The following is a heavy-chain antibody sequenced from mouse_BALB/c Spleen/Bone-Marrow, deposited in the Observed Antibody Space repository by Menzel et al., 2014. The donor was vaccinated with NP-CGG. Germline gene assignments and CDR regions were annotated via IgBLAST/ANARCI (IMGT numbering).Heavy chain of an antibody. J-gene: IGHJ1*01. V-gene: IGHV14-3*02. CDR1: GFNIKDTY. CDR3: ASYRYEWYFDV. CDR2: IDPANGNT. D-gene: IGHD2-14*01. Sequence: VQLKDSGAELVKPGASVKLSCTASGFNIKDTYMHWVKQRPEQGLEWIGRIDPANGNTKYDPKFQGKATITADTSSNAAHLQLSILTSEDTAVYYGASYRYEWYFDVWGAGTTVTVSS.